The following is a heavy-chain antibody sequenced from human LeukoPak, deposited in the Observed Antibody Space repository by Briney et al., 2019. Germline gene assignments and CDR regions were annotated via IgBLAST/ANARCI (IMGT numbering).Heavy chain of an antibody. J-gene: IGHJ2*01. V-gene: IGHV4-30-2*01. D-gene: IGHD6-19*01. Sequence: PSETLSLTCAVSGGSISSGGYSWSWIRQPPGKGLEWIGYIYHSGSAYYNPSLKSRVTISVDRSKNQFSLKLSSVTAADTAVYYCARFHSGPSGWYVLWYFDLWGRGTLVTVSS. CDR1: GGSISSGGYS. CDR3: ARFHSGPSGWYVLWYFDL. CDR2: IYHSGSA.